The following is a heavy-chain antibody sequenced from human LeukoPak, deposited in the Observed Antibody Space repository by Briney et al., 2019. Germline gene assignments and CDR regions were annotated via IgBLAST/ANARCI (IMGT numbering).Heavy chain of an antibody. Sequence: PGGSLRISCAASGFSFNAYAMTWVRQAPGKGLEWVSSITKTGRTTSYTGSVKGRFTISRDNSKNTLHLQMNRLRVEDTALYFCAKDHDNTDSYYYFDSWGLGTLATVSS. CDR1: GFSFNAYA. D-gene: IGHD3-10*01. V-gene: IGHV3-23*01. CDR3: AKDHDNTDSYYYFDS. J-gene: IGHJ4*02. CDR2: ITKTGRTT.